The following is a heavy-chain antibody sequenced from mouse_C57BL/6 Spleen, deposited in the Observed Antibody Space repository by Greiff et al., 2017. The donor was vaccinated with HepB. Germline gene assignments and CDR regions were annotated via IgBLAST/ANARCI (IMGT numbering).Heavy chain of an antibody. CDR2: ISYDGSN. Sequence: EVKLVESGPGLVKPSQSLSLTCSVTGYSITSGYYWNWIRQFPGNKLEWMGYISYDGSNNYNPSLKNRISINRDTSKNQFLLKMNSVTTEDTATYYCAREMIYYGYDVTWFAYWGQGTLVTVSA. V-gene: IGHV3-6*01. CDR3: AREMIYYGYDVTWFAY. CDR1: GYSITSGYY. D-gene: IGHD2-2*01. J-gene: IGHJ3*01.